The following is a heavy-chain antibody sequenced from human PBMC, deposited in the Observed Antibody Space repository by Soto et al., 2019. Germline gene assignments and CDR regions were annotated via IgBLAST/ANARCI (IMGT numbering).Heavy chain of an antibody. CDR3: AREADCSGGSCYSGINYYYYYMDV. CDR2: IYYSGST. CDR1: GGSISSGGYY. D-gene: IGHD2-15*01. J-gene: IGHJ6*03. Sequence: PSETLSLTCPVSGGSISSGGYYWSWIRQHPGKGLEWIGYIYYSGSTYYNPSLKSRVTISVDTSKNQFSLKLSSVTAADTAVYYCAREADCSGGSCYSGINYYYYYMDVWGKGTTVTVSS. V-gene: IGHV4-31*03.